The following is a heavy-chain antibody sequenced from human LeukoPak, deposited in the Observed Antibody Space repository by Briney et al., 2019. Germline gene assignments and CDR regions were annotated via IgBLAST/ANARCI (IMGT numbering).Heavy chain of an antibody. CDR3: TTVFGYVWGSYSQFY. CDR1: GFTFSSYG. CDR2: IKSKTDGGTT. J-gene: IGHJ4*02. D-gene: IGHD3-16*01. V-gene: IGHV3-15*01. Sequence: GGSLRLSCAASGFTFSSYGMSWVRQAPGKGLEWVGRIKSKTDGGTTDYAAPVKGRFTISRDDSKNTLYLQMNSLKTEDTAVYYCTTVFGYVWGSYSQFYWGQGTLVTVSS.